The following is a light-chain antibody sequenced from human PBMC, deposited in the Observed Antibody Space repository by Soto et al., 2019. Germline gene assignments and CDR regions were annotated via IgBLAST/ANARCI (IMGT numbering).Light chain of an antibody. CDR2: HDS. CDR3: HVWDSSSDHVV. V-gene: IGLV3-21*04. Sequence: SYELTQPPSVSVAPGKTAKITCWGNNIGSKSVHWYQRKPGQAPVLVIYHDSARPSGIPERFSGSNSGNTATLTISRVEAGDEADYYCHVWDSSSDHVVFGGGTKLTVL. J-gene: IGLJ2*01. CDR1: NIGSKS.